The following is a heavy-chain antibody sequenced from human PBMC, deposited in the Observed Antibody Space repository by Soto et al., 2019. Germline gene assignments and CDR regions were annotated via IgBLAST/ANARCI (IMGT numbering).Heavy chain of an antibody. J-gene: IGHJ3*02. CDR2: IYYSGST. Sequence: SETLSLTCTVSGGSISSYYWSWIRQPPGKGLEWIGYIYYSGSTNYNPSLKSRVTISVDTSKNQFSLKLSSVTAADTAVYYCARVSGGYSYGYAFDIWGQGTMVTVSS. CDR1: GGSISSYY. D-gene: IGHD5-18*01. CDR3: ARVSGGYSYGYAFDI. V-gene: IGHV4-59*01.